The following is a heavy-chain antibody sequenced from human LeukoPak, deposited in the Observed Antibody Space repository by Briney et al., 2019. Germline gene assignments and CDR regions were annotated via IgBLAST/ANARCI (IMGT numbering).Heavy chain of an antibody. Sequence: GGSLRLSCAASGFTFSNCAMSWVRQAPGKGLEWVSTVSGSGDSTYYADSVKGRFTISRDNSKNTLYLQMNSLRAEDTAVYYCAKDPSQMATIYYFDYWGQGTLVTVSS. CDR3: AKDPSQMATIYYFDY. V-gene: IGHV3-23*01. D-gene: IGHD5-24*01. J-gene: IGHJ4*02. CDR1: GFTFSNCA. CDR2: VSGSGDST.